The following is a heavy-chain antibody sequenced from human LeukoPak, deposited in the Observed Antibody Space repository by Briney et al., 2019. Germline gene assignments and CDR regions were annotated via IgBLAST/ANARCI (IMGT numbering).Heavy chain of an antibody. Sequence: SETLSLTCTVSGGSISSYYWGWIRQPPGKGLEWIGYIYYSGSTDYNPSLKSRVTISVDTSKNQFSLKLSSVTAADTAVYYCARLVVPAAILNNYYMDVWGKGTTVTVSS. CDR3: ARLVVPAAILNNYYMDV. CDR1: GGSISSYY. D-gene: IGHD2-2*02. CDR2: IYYSGST. J-gene: IGHJ6*03. V-gene: IGHV4-59*01.